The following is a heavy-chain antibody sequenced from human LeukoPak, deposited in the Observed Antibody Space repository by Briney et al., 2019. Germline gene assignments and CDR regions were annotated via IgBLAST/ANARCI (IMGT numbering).Heavy chain of an antibody. CDR2: IIPILGIT. CDR1: GATFSSYA. CDR3: EDESGFIDY. J-gene: IGHJ4*02. Sequence: SGKVCCTAAGATFSSYAISGGRQAPGQGLEWMGRIIPILGITKYAQKFQGRVTITADKSTSTAYMELSRLRSEDKAVYYCEDESGFIDYWGQGTLVTVSS. D-gene: IGHD3-22*01. V-gene: IGHV1-69*04.